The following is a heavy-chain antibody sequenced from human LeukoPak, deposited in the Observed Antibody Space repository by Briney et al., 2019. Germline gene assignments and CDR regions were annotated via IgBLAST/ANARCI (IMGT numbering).Heavy chain of an antibody. Sequence: SESLSLTSAVYGVSFSGYYGSWIAQPAGKGVKGRGEINHSVSTNDNPSLKSRVTISVDTSKNQFCRKLSFVTAADTAVSFCARVGYSYVINDWSRTGLGAYPTKSYYHMDVWGKGTTVTVSS. CDR1: GVSFSGYY. CDR3: ARVGYSYVINDWSRTGLGAYPTKSYYHMDV. J-gene: IGHJ6*03. V-gene: IGHV4-34*01. CDR2: INHSVST. D-gene: IGHD5-18*01.